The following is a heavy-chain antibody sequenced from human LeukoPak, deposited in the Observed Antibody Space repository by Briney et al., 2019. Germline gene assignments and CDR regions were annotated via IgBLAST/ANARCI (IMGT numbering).Heavy chain of an antibody. D-gene: IGHD3-10*01. J-gene: IGHJ4*02. CDR1: GGSISSSSYY. V-gene: IGHV4-39*07. Sequence: SETLSLTCTVSGGSISSSSYYWGWIRQPPGEGLEWIGSIYYSGSTYYNPSLKSRVTISLDTSKNQFSLKLSSVTAADTAVYYCARAGVVVRGLTLDYWGQGTVVTVSS. CDR2: IYYSGST. CDR3: ARAGVVVRGLTLDY.